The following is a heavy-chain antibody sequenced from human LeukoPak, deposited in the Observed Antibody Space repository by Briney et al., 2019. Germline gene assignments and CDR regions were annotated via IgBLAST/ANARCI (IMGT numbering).Heavy chain of an antibody. CDR1: GGTFSSYT. CDR3: AGGFVGLEDI. CDR2: IIPILGIA. J-gene: IGHJ3*02. Sequence: AASVKVSCKASGGTFSSYTISRVRQAPGQGPEWMGRIIPILGIANYAQKFQGRVTITADKSTSTAYMELSSLRSDDTAVYYCAGGFVGLEDIWGQGTMVTVSS. D-gene: IGHD2-15*01. V-gene: IGHV1-69*02.